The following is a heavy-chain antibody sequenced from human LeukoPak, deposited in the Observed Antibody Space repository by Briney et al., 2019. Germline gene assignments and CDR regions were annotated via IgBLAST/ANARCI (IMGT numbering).Heavy chain of an antibody. D-gene: IGHD1-26*01. CDR1: GFTVDSNY. V-gene: IGHV3-53*01. J-gene: IGHJ6*02. Sequence: PGGSLRLSCAASGFTVDSNYLSWVRQAPGKGLEWVSTIYTGGNTYYAASVKGRFTISRDNSKNTLYLQMNSLRAEDTAVYYCAKDHRDSGNYYYYYGLDVWGQGTMVTVSS. CDR2: IYTGGNT. CDR3: AKDHRDSGNYYYYYGLDV.